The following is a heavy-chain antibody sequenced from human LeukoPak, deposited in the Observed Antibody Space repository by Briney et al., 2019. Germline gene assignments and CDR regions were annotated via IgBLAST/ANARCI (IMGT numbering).Heavy chain of an antibody. Sequence: ASVKVSCEASGGTFSSYAISWVRQAPGQGLEWMGRIIPILGIANYAQKFQGRVTITADKSTSTAYMELSSLRSEDTAVYYCARMATYGSGSYYRTNDYWGQGTLVTVSS. CDR1: GGTFSSYA. D-gene: IGHD3-10*01. J-gene: IGHJ4*02. V-gene: IGHV1-69*04. CDR3: ARMATYGSGSYYRTNDY. CDR2: IIPILGIA.